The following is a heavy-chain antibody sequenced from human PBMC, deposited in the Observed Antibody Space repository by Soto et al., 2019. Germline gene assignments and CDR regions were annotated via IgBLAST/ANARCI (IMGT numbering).Heavy chain of an antibody. CDR3: AHSGLWFGLPYYGMDV. Sequence: QITLKESGPTLVKPTQTLTLTCTFSGFSLSTSGVGVSWIRQPPGKALEWLALIYWNDDKRYSPSLRSRLTNTKETTKNQVVLTVTNMDPVDTATYCCAHSGLWFGLPYYGMDVWGQGTTVTVSS. D-gene: IGHD3-10*01. CDR2: IYWNDDK. V-gene: IGHV2-5*01. J-gene: IGHJ6*02. CDR1: GFSLSTSGVG.